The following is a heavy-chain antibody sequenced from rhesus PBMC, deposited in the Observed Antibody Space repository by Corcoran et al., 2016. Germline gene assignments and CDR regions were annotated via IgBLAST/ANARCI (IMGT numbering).Heavy chain of an antibody. Sequence: EVQLVQSGAEVKRPGESLRISCKTSGYSFTSSWISWVSQMPGKGLEWMGSLYPGDSETRYRPSFQGQVTISADKSLSTTYLQWSSLKASDTATYYCAKYGSSYNYGLDSWGQGVVVTVSS. CDR1: GYSFTSSW. D-gene: IGHD4-29*01. CDR3: AKYGSSYNYGLDS. CDR2: LYPGDSET. V-gene: IGHV5S1*01. J-gene: IGHJ6*01.